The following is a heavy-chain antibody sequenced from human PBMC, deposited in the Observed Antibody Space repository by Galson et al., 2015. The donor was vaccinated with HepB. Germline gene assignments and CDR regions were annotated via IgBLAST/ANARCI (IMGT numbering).Heavy chain of an antibody. CDR3: ARGGSSSTSIPDAFDI. V-gene: IGHV1-2*04. J-gene: IGHJ3*02. CDR1: GYTFTGYY. D-gene: IGHD2-2*01. CDR2: INPNSGGT. Sequence: SVKVSCKASGYTFTGYYMHWVRQAPGQGLEWMGRINPNSGGTNYAQKFQGWVTMTRDTSISTAYMELSRLRSDDTAVYYCARGGSSSTSIPDAFDIWGQGTMVTVSS.